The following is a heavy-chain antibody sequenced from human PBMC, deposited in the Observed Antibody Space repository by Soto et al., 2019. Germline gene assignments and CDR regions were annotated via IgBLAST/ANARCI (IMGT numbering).Heavy chain of an antibody. V-gene: IGHV3-48*01. J-gene: IGHJ6*03. CDR3: ARVIYGITMVRGAPSNYYYYYYMDV. CDR2: ISSSSSTI. D-gene: IGHD3-10*01. CDR1: GFTFSSYS. Sequence: GGSLRLSCAASGFTFSSYSMNWVRQAPGKGLEWVSYISSSSSTIYYADSVKGRFTISRDNAKNSLYLQMNSLRAEDTAVYYCARVIYGITMVRGAPSNYYYYYYMDVWGKGTTVTVSS.